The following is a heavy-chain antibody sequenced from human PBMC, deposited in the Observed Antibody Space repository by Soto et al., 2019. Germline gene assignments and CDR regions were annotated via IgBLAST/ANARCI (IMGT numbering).Heavy chain of an antibody. V-gene: IGHV4-39*01. Sequence: QLQLQESGPGLVKPSETLSLTCTVSGGSISSSSYYWCWIRQPPAKGLEWIGSIYCSGSTYYTPPLKSRVTRSVDTSKNQFSLKLSSVTAEDTAVYYCARLGFYYYYMDVWGKGTTVTVSS. CDR2: IYCSGST. CDR3: ARLGFYYYYMDV. CDR1: GGSISSSSYY. D-gene: IGHD5-12*01. J-gene: IGHJ6*03.